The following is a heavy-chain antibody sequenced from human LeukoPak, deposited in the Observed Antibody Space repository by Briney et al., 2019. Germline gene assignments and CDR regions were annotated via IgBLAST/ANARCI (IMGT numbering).Heavy chain of an antibody. CDR1: GFTVSSNY. D-gene: IGHD5-24*01. J-gene: IGHJ4*02. CDR2: IYSGGPT. V-gene: IGHV3-66*01. CDR3: ARDWGRTHGYNWGPFDY. Sequence: HPGGSLRLSCSASGFTVSSNYMSWVRQAPGKGLEWVSVIYSGGPTYYADSVKGRFTISRDNSKNTLYLQMNRLRADDTAVYYCARDWGRTHGYNWGPFDYWGQGTLVTVSS.